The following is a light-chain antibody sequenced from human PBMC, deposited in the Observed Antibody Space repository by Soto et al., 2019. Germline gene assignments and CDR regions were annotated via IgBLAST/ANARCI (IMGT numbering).Light chain of an antibody. V-gene: IGLV2-8*01. CDR1: SSDVGGYNY. CDR3: SSYAGSNNLP. J-gene: IGLJ2*01. Sequence: QSALTQPPSASGSPGQSVTISCTGTSSDVGGYNYVSWYQQHPGKAPKLMIYEVSKRPSGVPDRFSGSKSGNTASLTVSGLQAEDEADYYCSSYAGSNNLPFGGGTKLTVL. CDR2: EVS.